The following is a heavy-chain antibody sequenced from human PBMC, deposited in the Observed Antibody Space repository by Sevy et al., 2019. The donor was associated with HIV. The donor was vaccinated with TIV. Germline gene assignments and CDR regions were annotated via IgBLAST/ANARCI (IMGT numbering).Heavy chain of an antibody. J-gene: IGHJ4*02. D-gene: IGHD1-26*01. CDR3: ARERFGGSYVEVLDY. CDR2: ISSSSSYI. Sequence: GGSLRLSCAASGFTFSSYSMNWVRQAPGKVLEWVSSISSSSSYIYYADSVKGRFTISRDNAKNSLYLQMNSLRAEDTAVYYCARERFGGSYVEVLDYWVQGTLVTVSS. CDR1: GFTFSSYS. V-gene: IGHV3-21*01.